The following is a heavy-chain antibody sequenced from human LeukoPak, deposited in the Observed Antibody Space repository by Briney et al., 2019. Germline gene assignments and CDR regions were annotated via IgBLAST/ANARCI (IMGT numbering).Heavy chain of an antibody. V-gene: IGHV4-34*01. CDR2: INHSGST. CDR1: GGSFSGYY. Sequence: SETLSLTCAVYGGSFSGYYWSWIRQPPGKGLEWIGEINHSGSTNYNPSLKSRVTISVDTSKNQFSLKLSSVTAADTAVYYCARGRTRITIFGVVQINNLQFDYWGQGTLVTVSS. CDR3: ARGRTRITIFGVVQINNLQFDY. J-gene: IGHJ4*02. D-gene: IGHD3-3*01.